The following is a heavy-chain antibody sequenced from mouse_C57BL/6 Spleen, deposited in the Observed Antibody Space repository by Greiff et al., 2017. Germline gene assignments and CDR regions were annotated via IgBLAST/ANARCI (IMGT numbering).Heavy chain of an antibody. J-gene: IGHJ4*01. CDR1: GFTFSSYA. Sequence: EVQGVESGGGLVKPGGSLKLSCAASGFTFSSYAMSWVRQTPEKRLEWVATISDGGSYTYYPDNVKGRFTITRDNAKNNLYLQMSHLKSEDTAMYYCARVDGYPYAMDYWGQGTSVTVSS. CDR3: ARVDGYPYAMDY. D-gene: IGHD2-3*01. CDR2: ISDGGSYT. V-gene: IGHV5-4*01.